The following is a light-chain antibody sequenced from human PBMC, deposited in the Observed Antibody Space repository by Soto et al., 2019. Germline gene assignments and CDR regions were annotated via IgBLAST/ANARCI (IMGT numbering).Light chain of an antibody. CDR1: QSVSSSY. Sequence: EIVLTQSPGTLSLSPGERATLSCRASQSVSSSYLAWYQQKPGQAPRLLIYGASSRATGIPDRFSGSVSGTDFTLTISRLEPEDFAVYYCQQYAGSPPLTFGGGTKVDIK. V-gene: IGKV3-20*01. CDR2: GAS. J-gene: IGKJ4*01. CDR3: QQYAGSPPLT.